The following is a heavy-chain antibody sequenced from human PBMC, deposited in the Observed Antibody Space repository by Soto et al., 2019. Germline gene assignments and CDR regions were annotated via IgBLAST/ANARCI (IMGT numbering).Heavy chain of an antibody. D-gene: IGHD6-13*01. Sequence: EVQLVESGGGLVQSGGSLRLSCAASGFTFSIYNMNWVRQAPGKGLEWVSYISSSSSIIYYADSVKGRFNISRDDAKNSLYLQMNSLRAEDTAVYFCARDQEASWYTRYSDYWGQGTLVTVSS. CDR1: GFTFSIYN. V-gene: IGHV3-48*01. CDR3: ARDQEASWYTRYSDY. J-gene: IGHJ4*02. CDR2: ISSSSSII.